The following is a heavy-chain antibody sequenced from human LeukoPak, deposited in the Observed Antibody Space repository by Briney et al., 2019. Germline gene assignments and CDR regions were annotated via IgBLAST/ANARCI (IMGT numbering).Heavy chain of an antibody. J-gene: IGHJ6*04. CDR2: ISYDGSSI. CDR3: TRDAYGMDV. V-gene: IGHV3-30*03. CDR1: GFTFSYYA. Sequence: GGSLRLSCAASGFTFSYYAMHWVRQTPGKGLEWVAVISYDGSSIYYADSVKGRFTISRDNSKNTLYLQMNSLRPEDTAVFYCTRDAYGMDVWGKGTTVTVSS.